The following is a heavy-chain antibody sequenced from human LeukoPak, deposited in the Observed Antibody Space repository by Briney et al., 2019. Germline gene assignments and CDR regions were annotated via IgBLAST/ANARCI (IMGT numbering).Heavy chain of an antibody. CDR3: ARGGSTFSFDP. D-gene: IGHD6-13*01. CDR1: GGSISSYY. V-gene: IGHV4-59*01. J-gene: IGHJ5*02. CDR2: IYNSGST. Sequence: PSETLSLTCTVSGGSISSYYWSWIRQPPGKGLEWIGCIYNSGSTNYNPPLKSRVTISVDTSKNQFSLKLSSVTAADTAVYYCARGGSTFSFDPWGQGTLVTVSS.